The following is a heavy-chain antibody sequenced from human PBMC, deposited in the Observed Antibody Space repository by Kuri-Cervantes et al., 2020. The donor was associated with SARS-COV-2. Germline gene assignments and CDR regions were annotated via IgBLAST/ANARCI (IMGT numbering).Heavy chain of an antibody. D-gene: IGHD1-1*01. V-gene: IGHV3-7*01. Sequence: GGSLRLSCAGSGFIFSNFWMSWFRQAPGKGLEWVAKIKEDGSEKYYVDSVKGRFTLSRDNAKNMLFLQMNSLRAEDTAVYYCVRDGDHWNFDYWGQGTLVTVSS. CDR1: GFIFSNFW. J-gene: IGHJ4*02. CDR2: IKEDGSEK. CDR3: VRDGDHWNFDY.